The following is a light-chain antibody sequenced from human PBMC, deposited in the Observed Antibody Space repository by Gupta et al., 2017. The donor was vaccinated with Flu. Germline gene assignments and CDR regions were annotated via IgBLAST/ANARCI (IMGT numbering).Light chain of an antibody. J-gene: IGKJ2*03. CDR2: GAS. CDR3: QQYNNWPGS. Sequence: EIVMTPSPATLSVSPGERATLSCRASQRVSSNLAWYQQIPGQAPRLLIYGASTRATGIPARFSGSGSGTEFTLTISSLQSEDFAVYYCQQYNNWPGSFGQGTKLEIK. CDR1: QRVSSN. V-gene: IGKV3-15*01.